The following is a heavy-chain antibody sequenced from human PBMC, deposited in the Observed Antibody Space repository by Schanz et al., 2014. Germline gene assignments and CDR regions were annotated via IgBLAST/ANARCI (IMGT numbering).Heavy chain of an antibody. J-gene: IGHJ6*02. D-gene: IGHD2-15*01. CDR2: ISGSSRTI. CDR3: ARDFLLEQLGYSHYYYAMDV. V-gene: IGHV3-48*01. Sequence: VQLVESGGGVVQPGRSLRLSCAASGFNFGSHGMHWVRQAPGKGLEWVSYISGSSRTIYYADSVKGRFTISRDNAKNSLFLQMNSLRAEDTAVYYCARDFLLEQLGYSHYYYAMDVWGQGTTVTVSS. CDR1: GFNFGSHG.